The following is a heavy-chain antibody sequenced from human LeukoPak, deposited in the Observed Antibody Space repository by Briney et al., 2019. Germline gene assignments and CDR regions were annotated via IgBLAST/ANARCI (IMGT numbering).Heavy chain of an antibody. J-gene: IGHJ2*01. CDR3: ARAAYSSTWYSRYFDL. CDR1: GFTFDDYA. CDR2: ISWDGGRT. D-gene: IGHD6-13*01. Sequence: GGSLRLSCAASGFTFDDYAMHWVRQAPGKGLEWVSLISWDGGRTYYADSVKGRFTISRENAKNSLYLQMNSLRAGDTAVYYCARAAYSSTWYSRYFDLWGRGTLVTVSS. V-gene: IGHV3-43D*03.